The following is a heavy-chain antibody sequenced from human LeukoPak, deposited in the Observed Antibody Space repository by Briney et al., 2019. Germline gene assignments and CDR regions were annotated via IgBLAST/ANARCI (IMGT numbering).Heavy chain of an antibody. V-gene: IGHV3-53*01. D-gene: IGHD3-22*01. J-gene: IGHJ3*01. CDR2: IYSLGTI. CDR3: VRAVHHNFYCDSSGYYREAFDV. CDR1: VFSIRTYY. Sequence: PGGSLSLPCETCVFSIRTYYISTGCQVLGAGLEWVSVIYSLGTIRYADSVKGRFTFCRDNFKDTLNLQMNSLRADDTAVYYCVRAVHHNFYCDSSGYYREAFDVWGQGTVVTVYS.